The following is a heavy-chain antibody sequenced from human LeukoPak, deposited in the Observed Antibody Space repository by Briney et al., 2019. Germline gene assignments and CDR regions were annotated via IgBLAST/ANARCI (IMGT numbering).Heavy chain of an antibody. CDR1: GFTFSSYA. D-gene: IGHD3-22*01. CDR3: ARGDYYDSSGYHYIGVDY. CDR2: ISYDGSDK. Sequence: GGSLRLSCAASGFTFSSYAMHWVRQAPGKGLEWVAVISYDGSDKYYADSVKGRFTISRDNSKNTLYLQMNSLRAEDTAVYYCARGDYYDSSGYHYIGVDYWGQGTLVTVSS. J-gene: IGHJ4*02. V-gene: IGHV3-30*04.